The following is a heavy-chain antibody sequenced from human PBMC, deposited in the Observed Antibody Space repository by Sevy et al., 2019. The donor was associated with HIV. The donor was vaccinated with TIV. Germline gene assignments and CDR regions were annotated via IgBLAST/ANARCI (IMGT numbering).Heavy chain of an antibody. Sequence: SETLSLTCAVYGGSFSGYYWSWIRQPPGKGLEWIGEINHSGSTNYNPSLKSRVTISVDTSKNQFSLKLSSVTAADTAVYYCARGRSGSQDYWGQGTLVTVSS. CDR2: INHSGST. D-gene: IGHD1-26*01. V-gene: IGHV4-34*01. CDR1: GGSFSGYY. J-gene: IGHJ4*02. CDR3: ARGRSGSQDY.